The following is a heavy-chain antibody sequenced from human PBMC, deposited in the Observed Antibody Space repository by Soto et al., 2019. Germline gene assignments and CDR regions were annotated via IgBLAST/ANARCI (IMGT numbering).Heavy chain of an antibody. Sequence: QVRLVQSGPEVKKPGASVKVSCKTSGYAFPHYVINWVRQAPGHGLEWMGFSTHTGNTNYAQNFQGRVVLTTDTSTSTAYMEVTSLRSDDTDVSSCARSGEHPLDYWGQGTPVTVSS. CDR2: STHTGNT. CDR1: GYAFPHYV. D-gene: IGHD1-26*01. V-gene: IGHV1-18*01. J-gene: IGHJ4*02. CDR3: ARSGEHPLDY.